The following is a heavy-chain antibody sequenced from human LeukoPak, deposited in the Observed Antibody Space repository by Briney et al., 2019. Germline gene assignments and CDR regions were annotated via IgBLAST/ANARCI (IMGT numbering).Heavy chain of an antibody. Sequence: SETLSLTCIVSGGSISSYYWSWIRQPPGKGLEWIGNIYYSGSTKYNPSLKSRVTISVDTSKNQFSLKLVSVTAADPSVSYCAREYAGYCFDYWGQGTQVTVS. J-gene: IGHJ4*02. CDR2: IYYSGST. CDR3: AREYAGYCFDY. CDR1: GGSISSYY. V-gene: IGHV4-59*12. D-gene: IGHD5-12*01.